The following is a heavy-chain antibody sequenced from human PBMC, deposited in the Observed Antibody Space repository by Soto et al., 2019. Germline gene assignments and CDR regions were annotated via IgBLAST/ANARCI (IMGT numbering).Heavy chain of an antibody. D-gene: IGHD5-12*01. V-gene: IGHV1-8*01. J-gene: IGHJ3*02. CDR3: ARMILPWLSDAFDI. CDR1: GYTFTNYD. CDR2: INPNSGNT. Sequence: ASVKVSCKASGYTFTNYDINWVRQATGQGLEWMGWINPNSGNTGYAQKFQGRVTMTTDTSTSAAYMELRSLRSDDTAVYYCARMILPWLSDAFDIWGQGTMVTLSS.